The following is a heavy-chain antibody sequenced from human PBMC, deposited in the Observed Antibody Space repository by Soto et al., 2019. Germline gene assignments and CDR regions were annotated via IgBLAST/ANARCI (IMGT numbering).Heavy chain of an antibody. V-gene: IGHV4-4*02. CDR3: ASCRGATTSPFDY. CDR1: GGSISSSNW. Sequence: PSETLSLSCAVSGGSISSSNWWSWVRQPPGKGLEWIGEIYHSGSTNYNPSLKSRVTISVDKSKNQFSLKLSSVTAADTAVYYCASCRGATTSPFDYWGQGTLVTVSS. J-gene: IGHJ4*02. D-gene: IGHD1-26*01. CDR2: IYHSGST.